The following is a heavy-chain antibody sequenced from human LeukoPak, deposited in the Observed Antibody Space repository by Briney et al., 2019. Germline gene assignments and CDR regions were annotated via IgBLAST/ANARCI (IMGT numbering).Heavy chain of an antibody. Sequence: ASVKVSCKASGYTFTSYGISWVRQAPGQGLEWMGWISAYNGNTNYAQKLQGRVTMTTDTSTSTAYMELRSLRSDDTAVYYCARAALYDYVWGSYRRPYYFDYWGQGTLVTVSS. CDR3: ARAALYDYVWGSYRRPYYFDY. V-gene: IGHV1-18*01. D-gene: IGHD3-16*02. J-gene: IGHJ4*02. CDR1: GYTFTSYG. CDR2: ISAYNGNT.